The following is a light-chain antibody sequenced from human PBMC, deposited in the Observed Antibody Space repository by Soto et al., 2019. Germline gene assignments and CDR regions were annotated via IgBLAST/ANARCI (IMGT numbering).Light chain of an antibody. J-gene: IGLJ1*01. CDR2: DVS. Sequence: QSVLTQPASVSGSPGQSITISCTGTSSDVGGYNYVSWYQQHPGKAPKFMIYDVSNRPSGVSNRFSGSKSGNTASLTISGLQAEDEADYYCSSDTTSNTRQIVFGTGTKVNVL. V-gene: IGLV2-14*01. CDR1: SSDVGGYNY. CDR3: SSDTTSNTRQIV.